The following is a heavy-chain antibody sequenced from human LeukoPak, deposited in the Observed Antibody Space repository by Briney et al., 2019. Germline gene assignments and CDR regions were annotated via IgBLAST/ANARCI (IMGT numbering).Heavy chain of an antibody. CDR1: GFTVSSNY. J-gene: IGHJ4*02. CDR2: ISGSGGGT. CDR3: AKDLGRYRNNFFDY. D-gene: IGHD1-26*01. V-gene: IGHV3-23*01. Sequence: PGGSLRLSCAASGFTVSSNYMSWVRQAPDKGLEWVSTISGSGGGTYYADSVKGRFTISRDDSKNTLYLQMNSLRADDTAVYYCAKDLGRYRNNFFDYWGQGNLVTVSS.